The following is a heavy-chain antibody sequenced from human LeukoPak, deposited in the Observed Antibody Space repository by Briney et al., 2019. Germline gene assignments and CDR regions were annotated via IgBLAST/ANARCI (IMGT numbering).Heavy chain of an antibody. D-gene: IGHD3-3*01. CDR2: ISSSSSTI. J-gene: IGHJ5*02. CDR1: GFTFSSYS. Sequence: PGGSLRLSRAASGFTFSSYSMNWVRQAPGKGLGWVSYISSSSSTIYYADSVKGRFTISRDNAKNSLFLQMNSLRDEDSAVYYCARAFGFGNQGASRFDPWGQGTLVTVSS. V-gene: IGHV3-48*02. CDR3: ARAFGFGNQGASRFDP.